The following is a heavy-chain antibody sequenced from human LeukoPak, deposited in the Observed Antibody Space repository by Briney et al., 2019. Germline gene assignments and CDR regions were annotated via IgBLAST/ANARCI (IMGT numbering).Heavy chain of an antibody. V-gene: IGHV1-18*01. CDR2: ISPYNGNT. D-gene: IGHD5-18*01. Sequence: ASVKVSCKASGYTFTSYGISWVRQAPGQGLEWMEWISPYNGNTNYAQNLQGRVTMTTDTSTSTAYMELRSLRSDDPAVYYCARDETRYGFRGYYYYMDVWGKGTTVTVSS. CDR1: GYTFTSYG. CDR3: ARDETRYGFRGYYYYMDV. J-gene: IGHJ6*03.